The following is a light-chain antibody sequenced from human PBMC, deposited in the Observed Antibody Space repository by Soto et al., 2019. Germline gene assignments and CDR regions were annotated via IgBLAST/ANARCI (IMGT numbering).Light chain of an antibody. Sequence: ALTQPASLAGSPGQSITISCTGTSSDIDAYDYVSWFQQHPPKTPKLMISEVNNQPSGVSHRFSGSKSGNTAYLTISGLQVEDEAAYFCFSFTTTSPHVFGTGTKVTAL. CDR3: FSFTTTSPHV. CDR2: EVN. J-gene: IGLJ1*01. V-gene: IGLV2-14*01. CDR1: SSDIDAYDY.